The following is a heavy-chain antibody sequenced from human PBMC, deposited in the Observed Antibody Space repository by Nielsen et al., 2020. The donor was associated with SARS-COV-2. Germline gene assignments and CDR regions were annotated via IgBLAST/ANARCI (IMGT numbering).Heavy chain of an antibody. V-gene: IGHV3-23*01. CDR2: INGSGDRT. Sequence: GGSLRLSCTASGFTFSNSAMSWVRQTSGKGLEWVSSINGSGDRTDYADSVKGRVIISRDNSKNTLHLQMNSLRAEDTALYFCAKDFHGSVADFFGNWGQGTLVTVSS. J-gene: IGHJ4*02. CDR3: AKDFHGSVADFFGN. D-gene: IGHD2-2*03. CDR1: GFTFSNSA.